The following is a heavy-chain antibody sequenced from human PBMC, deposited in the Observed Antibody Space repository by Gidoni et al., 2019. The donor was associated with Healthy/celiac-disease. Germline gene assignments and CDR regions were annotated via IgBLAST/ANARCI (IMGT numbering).Heavy chain of an antibody. CDR1: GFTFSGDS. V-gene: IGHV3-48*02. CDR3: ARDEDIVVVTALLDY. D-gene: IGHD2-21*02. J-gene: IGHJ4*02. Sequence: EVQLVESGGGLVQPGGALRLSCAAAGFTFSGDSMNWVRQAPGKGLEWVSYISSSSSTIYYADSVKGRFTISRDNAKNSLYLQMNSLRDEDTAVYYCARDEDIVVVTALLDYWGQGTLVTVSS. CDR2: ISSSSSTI.